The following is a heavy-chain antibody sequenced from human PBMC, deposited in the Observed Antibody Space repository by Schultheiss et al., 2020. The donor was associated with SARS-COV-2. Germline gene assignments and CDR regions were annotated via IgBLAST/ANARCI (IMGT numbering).Heavy chain of an antibody. CDR3: AREPGTGWQVFDY. V-gene: IGHV4-61*08. Sequence: SETLSLTCTVSGGSISSGDYYWSWIRQPPGKGLEWIGEIYHSGSTNYNPSLKSRVTISVDTSKNQFSLKLSSVTAADTAVYYCAREPGTGWQVFDYWGQGTLVTVSS. CDR1: GGSISSGDYY. D-gene: IGHD1-7*01. J-gene: IGHJ4*02. CDR2: IYHSGST.